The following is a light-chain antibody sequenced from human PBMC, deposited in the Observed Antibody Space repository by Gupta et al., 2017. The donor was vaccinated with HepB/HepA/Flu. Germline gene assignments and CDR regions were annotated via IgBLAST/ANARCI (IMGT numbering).Light chain of an antibody. CDR2: GAS. CDR1: QSVRSN. CDR3: QQYNNWPSVT. V-gene: IGKV3-15*01. J-gene: IGKJ4*01. Sequence: EIVMTQSPATLSVSPGERATLSCRASQSVRSNLAWYQQKPGQAPRLLIYGASTRATGIPARFSGSESGTEFTLTISSLQSEDFAFYYCQQYNNWPSVTFGGGTKVEIK.